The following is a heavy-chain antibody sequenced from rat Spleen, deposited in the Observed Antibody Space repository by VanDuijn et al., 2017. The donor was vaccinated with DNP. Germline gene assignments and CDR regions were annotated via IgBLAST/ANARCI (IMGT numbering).Heavy chain of an antibody. CDR2: IGSPAYAP. J-gene: IGHJ2*01. Sequence: EVQLVESGGGLVQPGRSLKLSCAASGFTFSAYYMAWVRQAPAKGLEWVAYIGSPAYAPYYADSVKGRFTISRDNAKSTLYLQMNSLRSEDMATYYCVRWSSGHFDYWGQGVMVPVSS. CDR1: GFTFSAYY. CDR3: VRWSSGHFDY. D-gene: IGHD4-3*01. V-gene: IGHV5-22*01.